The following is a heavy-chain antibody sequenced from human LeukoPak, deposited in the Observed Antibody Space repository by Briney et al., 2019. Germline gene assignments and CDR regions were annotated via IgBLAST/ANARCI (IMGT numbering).Heavy chain of an antibody. CDR3: ARRMYYYDSSGYGGYWLDP. Sequence: SETLSLTCTVSAGSISSYYWSWIRQPAGKGLEWIGYIYYSGSTNYNPSLKSRVTISVDTSKNQFSLKLSSVTAADTAVYYCARRMYYYDSSGYGGYWLDPWGQGTLVTVSS. J-gene: IGHJ5*02. CDR1: AGSISSYY. CDR2: IYYSGST. V-gene: IGHV4-59*08. D-gene: IGHD3-22*01.